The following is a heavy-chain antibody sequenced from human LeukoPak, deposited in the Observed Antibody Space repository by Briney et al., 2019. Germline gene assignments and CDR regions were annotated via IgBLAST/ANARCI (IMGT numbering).Heavy chain of an antibody. D-gene: IGHD3-3*02. V-gene: IGHV3-48*02. CDR1: GFTFSSYS. CDR3: ARLLATWDYYYMDV. J-gene: IGHJ6*03. CDR2: ISSSSSTI. Sequence: PGGSLRLSCAASGFTFSSYSMNWVRQAPGKGLEWVSYISSSSSTIYYADSVKGRFTISRDNAKNSVYLQMNSLRDEDTAVYFCARLLATWDYYYMDVWGKGTTVTVSS.